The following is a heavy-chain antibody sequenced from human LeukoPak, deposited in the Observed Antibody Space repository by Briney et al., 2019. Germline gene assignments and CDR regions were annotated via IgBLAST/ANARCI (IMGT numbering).Heavy chain of an antibody. CDR2: MNPNSGNT. J-gene: IGHJ4*02. CDR3: ARGGYYYDSSGYPFFDY. CDR1: GYTFTSYD. D-gene: IGHD3-22*01. Sequence: GASVKVSCKASGYTFTSYDINWVRQATGQGLEWMGRMNPNSGNTGYAQKFQGRVTITRNTSISTAYMELSSLRSEDTAVYYCARGGYYYDSSGYPFFDYWGQGTLVTVSS. V-gene: IGHV1-8*03.